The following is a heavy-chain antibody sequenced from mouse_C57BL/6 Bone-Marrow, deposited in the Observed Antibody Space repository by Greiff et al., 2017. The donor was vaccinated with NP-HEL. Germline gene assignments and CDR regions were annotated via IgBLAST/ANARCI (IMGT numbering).Heavy chain of an antibody. D-gene: IGHD1-1*01. Sequence: EVKLMESGGGLVKPGGSLKLSCAASGFTFSSYAMSWVRQTPEKRLEWVATISDGGSYTYYPDNVKGRFTISRDNAKNNLYLQMSHLKSEDTAMYYCARLTTVVATDFDYWGQGTTLTVSS. J-gene: IGHJ2*01. CDR1: GFTFSSYA. V-gene: IGHV5-4*03. CDR2: ISDGGSYT. CDR3: ARLTTVVATDFDY.